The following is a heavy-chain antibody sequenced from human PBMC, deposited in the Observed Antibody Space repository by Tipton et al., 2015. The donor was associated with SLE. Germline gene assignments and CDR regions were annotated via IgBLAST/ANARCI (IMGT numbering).Heavy chain of an antibody. J-gene: IGHJ4*02. Sequence: VQSGGSLRLSCAASGFTFSSYEMNWVRQAPGKGLEWVAVIWYDGSNKYYADSVKGRFTISRDNSKNTLYLQMNSLRAEDTAVYYCARDGSAFDYWGQGTLVTVSS. CDR2: IWYDGSNK. V-gene: IGHV3-33*08. CDR3: ARDGSAFDY. D-gene: IGHD1-26*01. CDR1: GFTFSSYE.